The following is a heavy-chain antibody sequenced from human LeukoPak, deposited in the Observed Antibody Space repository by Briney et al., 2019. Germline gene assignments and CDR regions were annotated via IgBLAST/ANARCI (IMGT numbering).Heavy chain of an antibody. J-gene: IGHJ6*04. CDR1: GFTFSSYE. CDR2: ISSSGSTI. Sequence: GGSLRLSCAASGFTFSSYEINWVRQAPGKGLEWVSYISSSGSTIYYADSVKGRFTISRDNAKNSLYVQMNSLRAEDTAVYYCAREGYCSSSSCYGAGYYYGMDVWGKGTTVTVSS. D-gene: IGHD2-2*01. V-gene: IGHV3-48*03. CDR3: AREGYCSSSSCYGAGYYYGMDV.